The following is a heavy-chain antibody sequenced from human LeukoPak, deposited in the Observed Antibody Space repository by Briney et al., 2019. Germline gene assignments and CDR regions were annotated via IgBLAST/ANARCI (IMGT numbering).Heavy chain of an antibody. J-gene: IGHJ6*02. D-gene: IGHD3-10*01. CDR3: AKRGYGSGKEKGLFYYYGLDV. V-gene: IGHV3-23*01. CDR1: GFTFSSYA. Sequence: GSLRLSCAASGFTFSSYAMSWVRQAPGKGLEWVSAISGSGGSTYYADSVKGRFTISRDNSKNTLYLQMKSLRAKDTAVYYCAKRGYGSGKEKGLFYYYGLDVWGQGTTVTVSS. CDR2: ISGSGGST.